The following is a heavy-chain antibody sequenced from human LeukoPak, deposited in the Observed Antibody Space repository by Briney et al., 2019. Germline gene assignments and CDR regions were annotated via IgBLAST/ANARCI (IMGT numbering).Heavy chain of an antibody. V-gene: IGHV3-30*18. CDR3: AKDRPRYSFPAVLHY. J-gene: IGHJ4*02. Sequence: PGGSLRLSCAASGFTFSSYGMHWVRQAPGKGLEWVAVISYDGSNKYYADSVKGRFTISRDNSKNTLYLQMNSLRAEDTAVYYCAKDRPRYSFPAVLHYWGQGTLVTVSS. CDR1: GFTFSSYG. CDR2: ISYDGSNK. D-gene: IGHD6-13*01.